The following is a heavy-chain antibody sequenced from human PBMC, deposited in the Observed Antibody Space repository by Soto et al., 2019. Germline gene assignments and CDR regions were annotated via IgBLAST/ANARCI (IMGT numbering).Heavy chain of an antibody. J-gene: IGHJ6*02. CDR1: GYTFTGYY. V-gene: IGHV1-2*04. D-gene: IGHD3-16*02. CDR2: INPNSGGT. Sequence: ASVKVSCKASGYTFTGYYMHWVRQAPGQGLEWMGWINPNSGGTNYAQKFQGWVTMTRDTSTSTAYMELSRLRSDDTAVYSCARERYDYVWGSYRYGYYYYGMDVWGQGTTVTVSS. CDR3: ARERYDYVWGSYRYGYYYYGMDV.